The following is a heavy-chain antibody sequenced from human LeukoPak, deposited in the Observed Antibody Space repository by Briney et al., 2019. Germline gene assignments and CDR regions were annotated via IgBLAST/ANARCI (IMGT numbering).Heavy chain of an antibody. CDR1: GGSVSDYY. J-gene: IGHJ5*02. CDR3: ARDREIFDFWSGYSPSWFDP. Sequence: SETLSLTCTISGGSVSDYYWGWIRQPPGKGLEWIGSIYYSGSTYYNPSLKSRVTISVDTSKNQFSLKLSSVTAADTAVYYYARDREIFDFWSGYSPSWFDPWGQGTLVTVSS. CDR2: IYYSGST. V-gene: IGHV4-39*07. D-gene: IGHD3-3*01.